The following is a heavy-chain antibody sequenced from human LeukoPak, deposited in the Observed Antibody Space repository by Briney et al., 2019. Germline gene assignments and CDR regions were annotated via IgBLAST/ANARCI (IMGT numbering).Heavy chain of an antibody. D-gene: IGHD2-2*01. V-gene: IGHV4-34*01. CDR1: GGSFSGYY. Sequence: PSETLSLTCAVYGGSFSGYYWSWIRQPPGKGLEWIGEINHSGSTNYNPSLKSRVTKSVDTSKNQFSLKLSSVTAADTAVYYCARADDIVVVPAAYFDYWGQGTLVTVSS. CDR3: ARADDIVVVPAAYFDY. CDR2: INHSGST. J-gene: IGHJ4*02.